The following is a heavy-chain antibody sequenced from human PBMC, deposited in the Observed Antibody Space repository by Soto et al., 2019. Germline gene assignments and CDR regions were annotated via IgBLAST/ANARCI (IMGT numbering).Heavy chain of an antibody. Sequence: ASVKVSCKASGYTFNNYDIHWVRQAPGHGLEWMGWMNPNSGNTGYAQNFRGRVTMTQNTAIGTAYMELSSLRSDDAATYYCTRAYGAETFDFWGQGTRVTVSS. V-gene: IGHV1-8*02. CDR2: MNPNSGNT. J-gene: IGHJ5*01. D-gene: IGHD3-10*01. CDR1: GYTFNNYD. CDR3: TRAYGAETFDF.